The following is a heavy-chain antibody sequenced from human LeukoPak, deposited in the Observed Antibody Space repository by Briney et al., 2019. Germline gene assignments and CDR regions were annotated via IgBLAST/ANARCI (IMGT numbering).Heavy chain of an antibody. V-gene: IGHV4-59*08. J-gene: IGHJ4*02. CDR3: ARRGLNGDYYLDY. D-gene: IGHD3-10*01. CDR1: GGSISSYY. CDR2: IYYSGST. Sequence: TETLSLTCTVSGGSISSYYWSWIRQPPGKGLEWIGYIYYSGSTNYNPSLKSRVTISVDTSKNQFSLKLSSVTAADTAVYYCARRGLNGDYYLDYWGQGTLVTVSS.